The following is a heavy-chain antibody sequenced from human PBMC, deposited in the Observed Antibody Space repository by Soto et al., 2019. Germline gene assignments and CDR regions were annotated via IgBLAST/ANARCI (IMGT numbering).Heavy chain of an antibody. V-gene: IGHV4-59*01. CDR3: ARDVSIPTEASRWFDP. CDR2: IYYSGST. Sequence: LSVTCSVSGVTISTFYWSWIRQNTGKGLEWIGYIYYSGSTKYNPSLKSRVTMSGDTSKNQFSLELSSVTAADTAIYYCARDVSIPTEASRWFDPWGQGILVTVSS. J-gene: IGHJ5*02. CDR1: GVTISTFY. D-gene: IGHD6-6*01.